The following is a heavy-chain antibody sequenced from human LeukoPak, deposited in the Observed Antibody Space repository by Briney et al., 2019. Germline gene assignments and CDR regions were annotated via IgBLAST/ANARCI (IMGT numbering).Heavy chain of an antibody. V-gene: IGHV6-1*01. CDR3: ARATYHFDN. CDR2: TYSRSKWYN. CDR1: GDSVSSNTAS. Sequence: SQTLSLTCAISGDSVSSNTASWNWIRQSPSRGLEWLGRTYSRSKWYNEYAASMKSRITINSDTSKNQFSLQLNSVTPEDTAVYYCARATYHFDNGGQGTLVTVSS. J-gene: IGHJ4*02. D-gene: IGHD2-2*02.